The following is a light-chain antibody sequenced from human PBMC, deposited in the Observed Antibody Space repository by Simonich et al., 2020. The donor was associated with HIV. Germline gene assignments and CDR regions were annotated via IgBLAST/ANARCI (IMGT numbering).Light chain of an antibody. CDR1: QSVLYSSNNKNY. CDR3: QQYYSTPLT. Sequence: DIVMTQSPDSLAVSLGERATINCKSSQSVLYSSNNKNYLAWYQQKPGQPPKLLIYWASTRESGVPDRFIGSGSGTDFTLTISSLQAEDVAVYYCQQYYSTPLTFGPGTKVKI. V-gene: IGKV4-1*01. CDR2: WAS. J-gene: IGKJ3*01.